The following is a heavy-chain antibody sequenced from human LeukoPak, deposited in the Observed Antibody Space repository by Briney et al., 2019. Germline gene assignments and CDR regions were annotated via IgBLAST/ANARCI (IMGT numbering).Heavy chain of an antibody. Sequence: GESLKIFCKGSGYSFTSYWIGWVRQMPGKGLEWMGIIYPSDSDTRYSPSFQGQVTISTDKSISTAYLQWSSLKASDTAMYFCARLGLGAYGYGDYWGQGTLVTVSS. V-gene: IGHV5-51*01. CDR2: IYPSDSDT. J-gene: IGHJ4*02. D-gene: IGHD5-12*01. CDR3: ARLGLGAYGYGDY. CDR1: GYSFTSYW.